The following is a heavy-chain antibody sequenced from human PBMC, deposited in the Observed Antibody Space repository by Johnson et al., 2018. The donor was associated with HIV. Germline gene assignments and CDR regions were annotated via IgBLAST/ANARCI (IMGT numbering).Heavy chain of an antibody. Sequence: EKLVESGGGVVRPGGSLRLSCAASGFTFDDHDMNWVHQVPGKGLEWVSGINWNGGSTGYADSVKGRFTISRDNAKNSLYLQMNSLRDEDTALYYCARAVRVGATTNSAFDIWGQGTMVTVSS. V-gene: IGHV3-20*04. J-gene: IGHJ3*02. D-gene: IGHD1-26*01. CDR3: ARAVRVGATTNSAFDI. CDR2: INWNGGST. CDR1: GFTFDDHD.